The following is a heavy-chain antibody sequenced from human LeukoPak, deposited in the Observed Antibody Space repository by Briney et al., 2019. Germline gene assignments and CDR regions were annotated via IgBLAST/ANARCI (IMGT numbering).Heavy chain of an antibody. D-gene: IGHD6-13*01. V-gene: IGHV3-21*01. CDR3: ARDSSWFFDY. J-gene: IGHJ4*02. Sequence: GRSLRLSCAASGFTFTSYSMNWVRQAPGKGLEWVSSISSSSSYIYYADSVKGRFTISRDSAKNSLYLQMNSLRAEDTAVYYCARDSSWFFDYWGQGTLVTVSS. CDR1: GFTFTSYS. CDR2: ISSSSSYI.